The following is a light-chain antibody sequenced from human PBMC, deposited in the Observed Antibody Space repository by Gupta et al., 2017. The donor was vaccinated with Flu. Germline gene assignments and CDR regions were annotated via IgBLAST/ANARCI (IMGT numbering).Light chain of an antibody. Sequence: KLTCTMRSVNSSYASEWHHQQPQKAPPDLMKLNSDGRHRKGDVIPDRFSGSRSGAAPFLTISSLTEEDAADYYRQTWGTGIRWVFGGGTKLTVL. CDR2: LNSDGRH. J-gene: IGLJ3*02. CDR3: QTWGTGIRWV. V-gene: IGLV4-69*01. CDR1: SVNSSYA.